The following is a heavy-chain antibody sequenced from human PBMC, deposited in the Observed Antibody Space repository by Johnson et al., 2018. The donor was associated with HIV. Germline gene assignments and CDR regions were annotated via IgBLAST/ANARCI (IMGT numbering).Heavy chain of an antibody. J-gene: IGHJ3*02. D-gene: IGHD6-6*01. CDR3: ASIAARRVSAFDI. CDR2: IWYDGSNK. CDR1: GFTFSSYG. V-gene: IGHV3-33*01. Sequence: QEQLVESGGGVVQPGRSLRLSCAASGFTFSSYGMHWVRQAPGKGLEWVAVIWYDGSNKYYADSVKGRFTISIDNSKNTLYLQINSLRAEDTAVYYCASIAARRVSAFDICGQGTMVTVSS.